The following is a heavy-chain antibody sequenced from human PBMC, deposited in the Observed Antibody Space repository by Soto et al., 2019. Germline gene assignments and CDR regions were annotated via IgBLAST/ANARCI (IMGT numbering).Heavy chain of an antibody. D-gene: IGHD6-19*01. CDR2: ISGSGGSP. V-gene: IGHV3-23*01. CDR1: GFTFNSYA. J-gene: IGHJ4*02. CDR3: AKDADEGIAVAATFFEN. Sequence: EVQLLESGGGVVQPGGSLRLSCAASGFTFNSYAMHWVRQAPGKGLEWVSSISGSGGSPYYADSVKGRFIISRDNSKNTLHLQMSGLRAEDTATFYCAKDADEGIAVAATFFENWGQGTLVTVSS.